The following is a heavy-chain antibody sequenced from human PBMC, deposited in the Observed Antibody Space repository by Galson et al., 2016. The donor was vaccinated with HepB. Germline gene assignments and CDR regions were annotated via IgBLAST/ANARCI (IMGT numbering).Heavy chain of an antibody. J-gene: IGHJ4*02. CDR1: GFTFKSHS. CDR3: ARDQGYCSGITCLIYDY. CDR2: ISESGGST. D-gene: IGHD2-2*01. V-gene: IGHV3-23*01. Sequence: SLRLSCAASGFTFKSHSMSWVRQAPGKGLEWVSAISESGGSTHYADSVKGRFTISRDNSKNTLYLQMNSVRAEDTAVYYCARDQGYCSGITCLIYDYWGQGTLVTV.